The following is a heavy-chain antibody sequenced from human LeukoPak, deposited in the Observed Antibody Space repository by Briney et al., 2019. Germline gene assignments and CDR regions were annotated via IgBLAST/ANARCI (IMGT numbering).Heavy chain of an antibody. V-gene: IGHV3-23*03. CDR2: TYSGGSR. CDR3: AKPRWRSHFDY. CDR1: GFTFNSYS. Sequence: PGGSLRLSCAASGFTFNSYSMNWVRQAPGKGLEWVSVTYSGGSRDYADSVKGRFTISRDNSKNTLYLQMNSLRVEDTAVYYCAKPRWRSHFDYWGQGTLVTVSS. J-gene: IGHJ4*02. D-gene: IGHD3-16*02.